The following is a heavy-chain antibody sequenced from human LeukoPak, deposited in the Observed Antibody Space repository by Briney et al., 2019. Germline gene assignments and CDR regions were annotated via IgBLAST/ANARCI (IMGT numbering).Heavy chain of an antibody. CDR1: GGTFSSYA. Sequence: ASVKVSCKASGGTFSSYAISWVRQAPGQGLEWMGGIIPIFGTANYAQKFQGRVTITADESTSTAYMELSSLRSEDTAVYYCATAIKAYSSSSGTDYWGQGTLVTVSS. CDR2: IIPIFGTA. J-gene: IGHJ4*02. D-gene: IGHD6-6*01. V-gene: IGHV1-69*13. CDR3: ATAIKAYSSSSGTDY.